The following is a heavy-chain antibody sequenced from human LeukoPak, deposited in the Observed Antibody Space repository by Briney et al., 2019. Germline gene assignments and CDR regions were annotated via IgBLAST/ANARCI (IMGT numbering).Heavy chain of an antibody. V-gene: IGHV4-59*01. CDR2: IYDTGNT. CDR3: ARDMGNWNNYYYYGMDV. D-gene: IGHD1-1*01. J-gene: IGHJ6*02. CDR1: GGSISNYY. Sequence: PSETLSLTCTVSGGSISNYYWSWIRQPPGKGLEWVGNIYDTGNTNYNPSLKSRVTMSSDTSKNQFSLKLTSVTAADTAVYYCARDMGNWNNYYYYGMDVWGQGTAVTVSS.